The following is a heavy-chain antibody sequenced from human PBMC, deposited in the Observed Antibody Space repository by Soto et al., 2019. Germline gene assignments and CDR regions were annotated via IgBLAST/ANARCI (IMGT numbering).Heavy chain of an antibody. J-gene: IGHJ4*02. V-gene: IGHV2-5*02. D-gene: IGHD2-2*01. Sequence: QITLKESGPTLVKPTQTLTLTCTFSGFSLSTSGVGVGWIRQPPGKALEWLALIYWDDDKRYSPSLKSRLTITKDTSKNQVVLTMTNMDPVDTATYYCAHRLGCSSSTCYAGLAATGAFDYWGQGTLVTVSS. CDR3: AHRLGCSSSTCYAGLAATGAFDY. CDR1: GFSLSTSGVG. CDR2: IYWDDDK.